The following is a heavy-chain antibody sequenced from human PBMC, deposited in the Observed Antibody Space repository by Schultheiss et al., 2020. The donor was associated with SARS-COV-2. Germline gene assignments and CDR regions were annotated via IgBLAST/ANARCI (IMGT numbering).Heavy chain of an antibody. J-gene: IGHJ5*02. CDR2: INPSSGDT. CDR3: ARVGRSYYGSGSPNWFDP. D-gene: IGHD3-10*01. CDR1: GGTFSSYA. Sequence: ASVKVSCKASGGTFSSYAISWVRQAPGQGLQWMGWINPSSGDTNEAQRFQGRVTMTRDTSISTAYMELSRLRSDDTAVYYCARVGRSYYGSGSPNWFDPWGQGTLVTVSS. V-gene: IGHV1-2*02.